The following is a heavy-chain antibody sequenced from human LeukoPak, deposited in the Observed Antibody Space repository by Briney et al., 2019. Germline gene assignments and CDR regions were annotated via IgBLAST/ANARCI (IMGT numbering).Heavy chain of an antibody. CDR2: VRVDGDSS. Sequence: PGGSLILSCAASGFTFSNYAMGWVRQAPGKGLEWVSGVRVDGDSSYYADSVKGRFTISRDNSKSTLYLQMDNLRAEDTALYYCAKGSGDTGYYFDDWGQGTLVTVSS. J-gene: IGHJ4*02. V-gene: IGHV3-23*01. D-gene: IGHD3-10*01. CDR1: GFTFSNYA. CDR3: AKGSGDTGYYFDD.